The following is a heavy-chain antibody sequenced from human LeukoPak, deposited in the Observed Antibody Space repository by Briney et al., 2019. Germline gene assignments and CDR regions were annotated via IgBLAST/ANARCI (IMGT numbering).Heavy chain of an antibody. V-gene: IGHV4-34*01. CDR1: GGSISSYY. D-gene: IGHD4-23*01. J-gene: IGHJ4*02. CDR3: AGAIVVGGKWGYFDY. CDR2: INHSGST. Sequence: SETLSLTCTVSGGSISSYYWSWIRQPPGKGLEWIGEINHSGSTNYNPSLKSRVTISVDTSKNQFSLKLSSVTAADTAVYYCAGAIVVGGKWGYFDYWGQGTLVTVSS.